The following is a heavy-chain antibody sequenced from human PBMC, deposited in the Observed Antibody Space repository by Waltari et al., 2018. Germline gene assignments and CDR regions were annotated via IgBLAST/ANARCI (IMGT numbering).Heavy chain of an antibody. V-gene: IGHV4-39*01. CDR3: ARLHDFSGGYRFDS. J-gene: IGHJ4*02. CDR1: GASDSSDTYS. D-gene: IGHD3-3*01. CDR2: LFYGGRS. Sequence: QLQLQESGPGLVKPSETLSLTCVVSGASDSSDTYSWGWIRQPPGKTLEWIGSLFYGGRSYYNPSLRSRVTIYVDTSRNQLSLNLNSVTAADTAVYYCARLHDFSGGYRFDSWGQGTLVTVPS.